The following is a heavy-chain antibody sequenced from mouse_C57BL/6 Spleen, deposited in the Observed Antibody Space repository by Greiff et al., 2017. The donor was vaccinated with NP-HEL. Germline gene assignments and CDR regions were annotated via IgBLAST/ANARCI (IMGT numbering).Heavy chain of an antibody. V-gene: IGHV1-76*01. Sequence: QVQLQQSGAELVRPGASVKLSCKASGYTFTDYYINWVKQRPGQGLEWIARIYPGSGNTYYNEKFKGKATLTAEKSSSTAYMQLSSLTSEDSAVYFCASGDQYYFDYWGQGTTLTVSS. J-gene: IGHJ2*01. CDR3: ASGDQYYFDY. CDR2: IYPGSGNT. CDR1: GYTFTDYY.